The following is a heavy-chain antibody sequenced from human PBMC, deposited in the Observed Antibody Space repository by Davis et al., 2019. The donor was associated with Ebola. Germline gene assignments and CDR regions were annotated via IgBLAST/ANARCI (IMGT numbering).Heavy chain of an antibody. CDR3: AKDAYCSGGGCYRPFDC. CDR2: ISGSGSST. CDR1: GFTFSSYA. Sequence: GESLKISCAASGFTFSSYAMSWVRQAPGKGLEWVSGISGSGSSTYFVDSVKGRFTISRDNSKNTLYLQMNSLRAEDTAVYYCAKDAYCSGGGCYRPFDCWGQGTLVTVSS. V-gene: IGHV3-23*01. J-gene: IGHJ4*02. D-gene: IGHD2-15*01.